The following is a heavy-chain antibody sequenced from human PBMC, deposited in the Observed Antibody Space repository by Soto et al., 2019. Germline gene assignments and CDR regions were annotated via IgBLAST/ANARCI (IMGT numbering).Heavy chain of an antibody. CDR3: AREGIAVAGPKRNAFDI. CDR1: GDSVSSNSAA. D-gene: IGHD6-19*01. CDR2: TYYRSKWYN. Sequence: PSQTLSLTCAISGDSVSSNSAAWNCIRQSPSRGLEWLGRTYYRSKWYNDYAVSVKSRITINPDTSKNQFSLQLNSVTPEDTAVYYCAREGIAVAGPKRNAFDIWGQGTMVTVSS. J-gene: IGHJ3*02. V-gene: IGHV6-1*01.